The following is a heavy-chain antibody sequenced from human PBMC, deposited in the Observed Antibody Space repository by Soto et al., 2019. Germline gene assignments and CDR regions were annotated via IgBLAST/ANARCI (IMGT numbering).Heavy chain of an antibody. CDR1: GGSFSGYY. D-gene: IGHD6-19*01. J-gene: IGHJ5*02. V-gene: IGHV4-34*01. CDR2: INHSGST. CDR3: ARLLGKAVAGTPTYNWFDP. Sequence: PSETLSLTCAVYGGSFSGYYWSWIRHPPGKGLEWIGEINHSGSTNYNPSLKSRVTISVDTSKNQFSLKLSSVTAADTAVYYCARLLGKAVAGTPTYNWFDPWGQGTLVTVSS.